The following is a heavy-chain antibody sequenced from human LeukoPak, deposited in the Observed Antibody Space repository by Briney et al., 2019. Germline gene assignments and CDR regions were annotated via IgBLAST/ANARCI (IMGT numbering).Heavy chain of an antibody. CDR3: ARATVYLGGYYYYYGMDV. CDR2: IKQDGSEK. V-gene: IGHV3-7*01. J-gene: IGHJ6*02. CDR1: EFTFSSYW. Sequence: GGPLRLSCAASEFTFSSYWMRWVRQAPGKGLEWVANIKQDGSEKYYADSMKGRFTISRDNAKSSLYLQMNSLRAEDTAVYYFARATVYLGGYYYYYGMDVWGQGTTVTVSS. D-gene: IGHD3-16*01.